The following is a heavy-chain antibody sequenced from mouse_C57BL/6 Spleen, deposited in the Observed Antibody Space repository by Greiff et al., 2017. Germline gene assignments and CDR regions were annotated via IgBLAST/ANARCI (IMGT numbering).Heavy chain of an antibody. D-gene: IGHD2-4*01. CDR2: IWSGGST. V-gene: IGHV2-2*01. J-gene: IGHJ3*01. Sequence: VMLVESGPGLVQPSQSLSITCTVSGFSLTSYGVHWVRQSPGKGLEWLGVIWSGGSTDYNAAFISRLSISKDNSKSQVFFKMNSLQADDTAIYYCARGGYDYDGAYWGQGTLVTVSA. CDR1: GFSLTSYG. CDR3: ARGGYDYDGAY.